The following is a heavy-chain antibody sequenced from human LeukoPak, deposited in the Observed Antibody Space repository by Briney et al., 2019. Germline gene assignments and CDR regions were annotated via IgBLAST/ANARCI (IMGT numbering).Heavy chain of an antibody. CDR1: GYTFTSYY. CDR3: ARGLRPTGIFDY. CDR2: INPSGGST. V-gene: IGHV1-46*01. J-gene: IGHJ4*02. D-gene: IGHD4-11*01. Sequence: ASVKVSCTASGYTFTSYYMHWVRQAPGQGLEWVGKINPSGGSTSYVQKCQGRVTMTRDTSTSTVYMELSSLRSEDTAVYYCARGLRPTGIFDYWGQGALVTVSS.